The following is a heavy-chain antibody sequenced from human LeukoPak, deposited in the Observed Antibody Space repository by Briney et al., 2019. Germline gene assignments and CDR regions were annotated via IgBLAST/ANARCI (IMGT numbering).Heavy chain of an antibody. CDR3: ARDLYSGTTSPPLLFDY. CDR2: ISGSGGST. Sequence: QTGGSLRLSCAASGFTFSSYAMSWVRQAPGKGLEWVSAISGSGGSTYYADSVEGRFTISRDNSKNTLYLQMNSLRAEDTAVYYCARDLYSGTTSPPLLFDYWGQGTLVTVSS. D-gene: IGHD1-1*01. J-gene: IGHJ4*02. V-gene: IGHV3-23*01. CDR1: GFTFSSYA.